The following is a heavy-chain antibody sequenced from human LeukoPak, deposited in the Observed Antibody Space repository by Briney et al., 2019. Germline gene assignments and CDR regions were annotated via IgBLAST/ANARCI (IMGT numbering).Heavy chain of an antibody. V-gene: IGHV3-23*01. J-gene: IGHJ4*02. CDR1: GFTFSSYA. CDR3: AKTPTAETMVRGVIILGYFDY. D-gene: IGHD3-10*01. Sequence: SGGSLRLSCAASGFTFSSYAMSWVRQAPGKGLEWVSAISGSGGSTYYADSVKGRFTISRDNSKNTLYLQMNSLRAEDTAVYYCAKTPTAETMVRGVIILGYFDYWGQGTLVTVSS. CDR2: ISGSGGST.